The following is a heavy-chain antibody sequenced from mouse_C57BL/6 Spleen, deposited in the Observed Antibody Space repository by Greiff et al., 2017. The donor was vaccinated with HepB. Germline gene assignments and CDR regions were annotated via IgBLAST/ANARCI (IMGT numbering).Heavy chain of an antibody. V-gene: IGHV1-15*01. CDR3: TSHYYGSRGFDY. Sequence: LQESGAELVRPGASVTLSCKASGYTFTDYEMHWVKQTPVHGLEWIGAIDPETGGTAYNQKFKGKAILTADKSSSTAYMELRSLTSEDSAVYYCTSHYYGSRGFDYWGQGTTLTVSS. CDR1: GYTFTDYE. J-gene: IGHJ2*01. CDR2: IDPETGGT. D-gene: IGHD1-1*01.